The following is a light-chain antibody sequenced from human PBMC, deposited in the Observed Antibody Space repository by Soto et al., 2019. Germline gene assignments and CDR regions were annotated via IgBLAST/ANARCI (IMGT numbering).Light chain of an antibody. J-gene: IGKJ1*01. CDR2: AAS. Sequence: IVLEQSPGTLSLSSGERATLSCRASQSVSGSLAWYQQKPGQAPRLLIYAASSRATGIPDRFSGSGSGTDFTLTISRLEPEDFAVYYCQQYGSSPQTFGQGTKVDIK. CDR3: QQYGSSPQT. CDR1: QSVSGS. V-gene: IGKV3-20*01.